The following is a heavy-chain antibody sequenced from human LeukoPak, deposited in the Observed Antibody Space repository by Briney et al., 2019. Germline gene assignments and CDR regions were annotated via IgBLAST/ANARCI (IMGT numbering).Heavy chain of an antibody. CDR2: IKHDGTVQ. Sequence: GGSLRLSCAASGSTFSSYWMRWVRQAPGKGLECVANIKHDGTVQYYVDSVKGRFTISRDNAKNSLYLQMNSLRADDTALYYCARGIHYWGQGTLVTVSS. J-gene: IGHJ4*02. V-gene: IGHV3-7*05. CDR3: ARGIHY. CDR1: GSTFSSYW. D-gene: IGHD2/OR15-2a*01.